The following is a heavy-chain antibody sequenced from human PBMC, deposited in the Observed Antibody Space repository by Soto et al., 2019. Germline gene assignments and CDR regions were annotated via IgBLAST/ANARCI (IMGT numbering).Heavy chain of an antibody. J-gene: IGHJ5*02. D-gene: IGHD2-15*01. V-gene: IGHV4-30-2*01. Sequence: TLSLACAVYGGSIISGGYSWRWIRQPPGKGMEWIGYIDHIGSTYYNPSLKSRVTLSVARSTTQSSLRLSSVTAEGTPVYSLARGYCSGGSCYGRRNWFDPRGQGTPVTVSS. CDR1: GGSIISGGYS. CDR2: IDHIGST. CDR3: ARGYCSGGSCYGRRNWFDP.